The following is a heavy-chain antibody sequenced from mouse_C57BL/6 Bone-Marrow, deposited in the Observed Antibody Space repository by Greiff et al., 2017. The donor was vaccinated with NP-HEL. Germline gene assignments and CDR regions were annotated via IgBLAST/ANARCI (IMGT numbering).Heavy chain of an antibody. Sequence: QVQLKQPGAELVKPGASVKLSCKASGYTFTSYWMHWVKQRPGRGLEWIGRIDPNSGGTKYNEKFKSKATLTVDKPSSTAYMQLSSLTSEDSAVYYCARETTVVAGGHYYAMDYWGQGTSVTVSS. CDR2: IDPNSGGT. CDR1: GYTFTSYW. D-gene: IGHD1-1*01. V-gene: IGHV1-72*01. J-gene: IGHJ4*01. CDR3: ARETTVVAGGHYYAMDY.